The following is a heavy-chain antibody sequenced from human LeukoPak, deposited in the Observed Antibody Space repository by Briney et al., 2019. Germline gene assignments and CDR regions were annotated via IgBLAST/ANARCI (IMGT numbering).Heavy chain of an antibody. CDR2: IYYSGST. CDR3: ARSHSSGWDYFDY. D-gene: IGHD6-19*01. V-gene: IGHV4-61*01. CDR1: GVSVSSGSYY. J-gene: IGHJ4*02. Sequence: SETLSLTCTVSGVSVSSGSYYWSWIRQPPGKGLEWIGYIYYSGSTNYNPSLKSRVTISVDASKNQFSLKLSSVTAADTAVYYCARSHSSGWDYFDYWGQGTLVTVSS.